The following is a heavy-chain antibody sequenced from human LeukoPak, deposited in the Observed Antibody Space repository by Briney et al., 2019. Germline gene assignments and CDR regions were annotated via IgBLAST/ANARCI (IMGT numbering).Heavy chain of an antibody. J-gene: IGHJ5*02. CDR1: GGSISTSNYY. V-gene: IGHV4-39*07. D-gene: IGHD2-2*01. Sequence: SETLSLTCTVSGGSISTSNYYWGWIRQPPGKGLEWIGNIFYSGSTYYSPSLRSRVTISLDTSRNQFSLKLNSVTAADTAVYYCARKSIRYCSSTSCPNWFDPWGQGTLVTVSS. CDR2: IFYSGST. CDR3: ARKSIRYCSSTSCPNWFDP.